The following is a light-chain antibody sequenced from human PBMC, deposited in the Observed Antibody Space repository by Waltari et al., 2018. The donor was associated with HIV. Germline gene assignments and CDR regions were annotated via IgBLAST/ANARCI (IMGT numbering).Light chain of an antibody. CDR3: HRHGFSSRT. CDR1: QTVSSSN. V-gene: IGKV3-20*01. Sequence: VLTQSPGTLPLSLGEVATLSCRASQTVSSSNLAWYQHKSGQSPRLLIYGASSRATGIPERFSGSGSGTDFTLTISRLEPEDFAVYYCHRHGFSSRTFGQGTKVEIK. CDR2: GAS. J-gene: IGKJ1*01.